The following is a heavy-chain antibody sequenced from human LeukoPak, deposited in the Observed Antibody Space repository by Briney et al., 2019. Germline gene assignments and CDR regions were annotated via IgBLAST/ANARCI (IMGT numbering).Heavy chain of an antibody. V-gene: IGHV3-48*01. CDR2: ISSSGNPI. D-gene: IGHD3-10*01. J-gene: IGHJ3*02. CDR3: ARRGFAFDGFDI. Sequence: PGGSLRLSCAASGFTFSDYSMNWVRQAPGKGLEWVSYISSSGNPIHYADSAKGRFTISRDDAKNSLELQMNSLRVDDTAVYYCARRGFAFDGFDIWGQGTMVTVSS. CDR1: GFTFSDYS.